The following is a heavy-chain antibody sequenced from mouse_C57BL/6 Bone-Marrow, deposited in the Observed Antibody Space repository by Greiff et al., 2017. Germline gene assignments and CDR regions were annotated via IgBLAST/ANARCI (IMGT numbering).Heavy chain of an antibody. Sequence: ESGPGLVKPSQSLSLTCSVTGYSITSGYYWNWIRQFPGNKLEWMGYISYDGSNNYNPSLKNRISITRDTSKNQFFLKLNSVTTEDTATYYCARGGTTAPWYFDVWGTGTTVTVSS. CDR2: ISYDGSN. CDR3: ARGGTTAPWYFDV. D-gene: IGHD1-2*01. V-gene: IGHV3-6*01. J-gene: IGHJ1*03. CDR1: GYSITSGYY.